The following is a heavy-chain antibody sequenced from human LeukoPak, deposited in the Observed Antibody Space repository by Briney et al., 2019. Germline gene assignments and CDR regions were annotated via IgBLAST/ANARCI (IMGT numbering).Heavy chain of an antibody. CDR1: GFTFSSYS. Sequence: PGGSLRLSCAASGFTFSSYSMNWVRQAPGKGLEWVSSISSSSSYIYYADSVKGRFTTSRDNAKNSLYLQMNSLRAEDTAVYYCARRDSSGYYYRFDYWGQGTLVTVSS. J-gene: IGHJ4*02. CDR3: ARRDSSGYYYRFDY. D-gene: IGHD3-22*01. V-gene: IGHV3-21*01. CDR2: ISSSSSYI.